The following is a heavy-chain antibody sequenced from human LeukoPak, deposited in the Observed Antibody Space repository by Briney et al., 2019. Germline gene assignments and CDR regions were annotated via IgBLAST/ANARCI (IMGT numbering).Heavy chain of an antibody. D-gene: IGHD5-24*01. Sequence: GGSLRLSCAASGFTFSSYAMSWVRQARGKGLEWVSAISGSGGSTYYADSVKGRFTISRDNSKNTLYLQMNSLRAEDTAVYYCAKALEMATIFDYWGQGTLVTVSS. CDR3: AKALEMATIFDY. J-gene: IGHJ4*02. V-gene: IGHV3-23*01. CDR2: ISGSGGST. CDR1: GFTFSSYA.